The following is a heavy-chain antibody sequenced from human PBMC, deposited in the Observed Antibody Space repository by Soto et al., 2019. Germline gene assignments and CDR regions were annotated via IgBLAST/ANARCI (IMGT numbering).Heavy chain of an antibody. CDR1: GYSISSGYY. V-gene: IGHV4-38-2*01. CDR2: VYHGGST. CDR3: ARVGPWVPYYYDSSPYTFENWFDP. J-gene: IGHJ5*02. D-gene: IGHD3-22*01. Sequence: SETLSLTCAVSGYSISSGYYWGWRRQPPGKGLEWTGSVYHGGSTYYNPSLNSRVTLSIDMTNNHVSLILNSVTAADPAVYYCARVGPWVPYYYDSSPYTFENWFDPWGQGTLVTVSS.